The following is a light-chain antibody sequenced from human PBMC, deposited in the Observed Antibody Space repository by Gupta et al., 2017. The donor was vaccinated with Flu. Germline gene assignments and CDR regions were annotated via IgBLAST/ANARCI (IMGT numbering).Light chain of an antibody. CDR1: RSVSYM. Sequence: GERATLSFGASRSVSYMLAWYQQKPGQAPRLLVYGASTRATGIPARFSGSGSATEFTLTISSLQSEDFAVYYCQQYNYWPLTFGGGTTVEI. CDR2: GAS. V-gene: IGKV3-15*01. J-gene: IGKJ4*01. CDR3: QQYNYWPLT.